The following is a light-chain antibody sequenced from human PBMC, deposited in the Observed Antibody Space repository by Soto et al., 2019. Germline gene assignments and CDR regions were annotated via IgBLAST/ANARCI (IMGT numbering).Light chain of an antibody. CDR3: QQSYTTPL. V-gene: IGKV1-39*01. Sequence: DIQMTQSPSSLSASVGDRVTITCRASQSISTYLNWYQQKPGKAPKLLIYAASSLQSGVPSRFSGSGSETDFTLTISNLQPEDGATYYCQQSYTTPLFGPGTKVDIK. CDR1: QSISTY. CDR2: AAS. J-gene: IGKJ3*01.